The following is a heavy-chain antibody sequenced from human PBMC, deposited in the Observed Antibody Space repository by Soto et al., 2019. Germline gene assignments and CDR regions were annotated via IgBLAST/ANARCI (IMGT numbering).Heavy chain of an antibody. V-gene: IGHV4-30-4*01. CDR1: GGSISSGDYY. Sequence: PSETLSLTCTVSGGSISSGDYYWSWIRQPPGKGLEWIGYIYDSGSTYYNPSYYNPPLKSRVIISVDTSKNQFSLELYSVTAADTAVYYCAAGGNPALRDGWFDPWGQGTLVTVSS. CDR3: AAGGNPALRDGWFDP. CDR2: IYDSGST. J-gene: IGHJ5*02. D-gene: IGHD2-15*01.